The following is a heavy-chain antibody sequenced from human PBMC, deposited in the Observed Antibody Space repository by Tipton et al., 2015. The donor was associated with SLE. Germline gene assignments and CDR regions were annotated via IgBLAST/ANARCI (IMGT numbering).Heavy chain of an antibody. Sequence: TLSLTCDVYGDSMTTAGYSWTWIRQPPGEGLEWIGYTHQSGSTYYNPSLKSRVSISVDTSKNQFSLNLSSVTAADTAVYYCARDEYRYDTTGYHLLGHFDFWGQGTLVTVSS. CDR3: ARDEYRYDTTGYHLLGHFDF. D-gene: IGHD3-22*01. J-gene: IGHJ4*02. CDR2: THQSGST. CDR1: GDSMTTAGYS. V-gene: IGHV4-30-2*01.